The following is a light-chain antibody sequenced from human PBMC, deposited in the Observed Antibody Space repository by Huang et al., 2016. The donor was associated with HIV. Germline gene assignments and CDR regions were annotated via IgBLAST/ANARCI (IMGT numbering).Light chain of an antibody. V-gene: IGKV1-39*01. CDR2: AAS. CDR3: QQSYSTPLT. Sequence: DIQMTQSPSSLSASVGDRVTITCRASQSISSYLNWYQQKPGKAPKRLIYAASSLQSGFPSRFSGSGSGTDFTLTVSNLQPEDFAAYYCQQSYSTPLTFGRGTKVEIK. CDR1: QSISSY. J-gene: IGKJ4*01.